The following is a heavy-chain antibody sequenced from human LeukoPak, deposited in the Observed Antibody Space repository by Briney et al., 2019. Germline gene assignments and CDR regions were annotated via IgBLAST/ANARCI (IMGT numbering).Heavy chain of an antibody. CDR2: INEVGSDT. V-gene: IGHV3-7*04. CDR3: TRVGYIDEGIDY. J-gene: IGHJ4*02. D-gene: IGHD5-24*01. Sequence: GGSLRLSCAVSGWSFSSYWMSWVRQVPGKGLEWVSSINEVGSDTRYADSVRGRFTISRDNAKNSLYLQMNSLRAEDTAIYYCTRVGYIDEGIDYWGQGTLVTVSS. CDR1: GWSFSSYW.